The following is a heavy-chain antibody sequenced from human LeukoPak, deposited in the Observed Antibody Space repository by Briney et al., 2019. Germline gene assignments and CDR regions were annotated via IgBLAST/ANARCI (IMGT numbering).Heavy chain of an antibody. CDR2: IWYDGSKK. V-gene: IGHV3-33*08. J-gene: IGHJ4*02. D-gene: IGHD5-18*01. CDR3: ARDYGYSFDY. Sequence: GGSLRLSCAASGFTFSDYYMSWIRQAPGKGPEWVAVIWYDGSKKYYADSVKGRLTISRDNSKNTLYLQMNSLRADDTAVYYCARDYGYSFDYWGQGTLVTVSS. CDR1: GFTFSDYY.